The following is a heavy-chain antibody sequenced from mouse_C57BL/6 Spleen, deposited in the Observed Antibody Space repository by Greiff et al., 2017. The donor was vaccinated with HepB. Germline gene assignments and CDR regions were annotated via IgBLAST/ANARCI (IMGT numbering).Heavy chain of an antibody. CDR2: ISSGSSTI. CDR1: GFTFSDYG. V-gene: IGHV5-17*01. J-gene: IGHJ4*01. CDR3: ARLSAYYSNFDY. D-gene: IGHD2-5*01. Sequence: EVKLVESGGGLVKPGGSLKLSCAASGFTFSDYGMHWVRQAPEKGLEWVAYISSGSSTIYYADTVKGRFTISRDNAKNTLFLQMTSLRSEDTAMYYCARLSAYYSNFDYWGQGTSVTVSS.